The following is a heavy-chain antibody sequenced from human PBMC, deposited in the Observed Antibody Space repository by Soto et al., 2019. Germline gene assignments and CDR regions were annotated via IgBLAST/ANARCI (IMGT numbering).Heavy chain of an antibody. J-gene: IGHJ4*02. V-gene: IGHV1-69*02. CDR3: ARAEGSAGLGY. D-gene: IGHD2-15*01. Sequence: QVQLVQSGAEVKKPGSSVKVSCKASGGTFSSYTISWVRQAPGQGLEWMGRIIPILGIANYAQKFQGRVTIIADKSTSTAYMELSSLRSEDTAVYYCARAEGSAGLGYWGQGTLVTVSS. CDR1: GGTFSSYT. CDR2: IIPILGIA.